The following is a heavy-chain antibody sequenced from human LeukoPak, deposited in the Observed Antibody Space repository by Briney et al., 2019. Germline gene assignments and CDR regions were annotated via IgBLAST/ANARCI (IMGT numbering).Heavy chain of an antibody. CDR1: RGTISNADYY. CDR3: ASSYYYVLDF. CDR2: IYYSGSN. V-gene: IGHV4-31*03. Sequence: SETLSLTCTVSRGTISNADYYWIWIRQPPGKGLEWIGYIYYSGSNYYNPFLKSRVTISVDTSKNQFSLKLNSVAAADTAVFFCASSYYYVLDFWAQETRDTVSS. D-gene: IGHD3-10*02. J-gene: IGHJ4*02.